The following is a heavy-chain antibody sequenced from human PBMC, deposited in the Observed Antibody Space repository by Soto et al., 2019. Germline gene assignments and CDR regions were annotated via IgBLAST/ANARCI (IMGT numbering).Heavy chain of an antibody. CDR3: AAVPLWSGYYRTDAFDI. J-gene: IGHJ3*02. D-gene: IGHD3-3*01. Sequence: GAAVKVSCKACGFTFTSSAVQWVRQARGQRLEWIGWIVVGSGNTNYAQKFQERVTITRDMSTSTAYMELSSLRSEDTAVYYCAAVPLWSGYYRTDAFDIWGQGTMVTVSS. CDR2: IVVGSGNT. V-gene: IGHV1-58*01. CDR1: GFTFTSSA.